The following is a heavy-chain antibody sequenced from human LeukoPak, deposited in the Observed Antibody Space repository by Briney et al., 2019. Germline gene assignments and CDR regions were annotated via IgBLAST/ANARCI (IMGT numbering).Heavy chain of an antibody. V-gene: IGHV3-53*01. J-gene: IGHJ4*02. Sequence: PGGSLRLSCAASGFTVSSNYMSWVRQAPGKGLEWVSVIYSGGSTYYADSVKGRFTISRDNSKNTLYLQMNSLRAEGTAVYYCARILTGYYYFDYWGQGTLVTVSS. D-gene: IGHD3-9*01. CDR2: IYSGGST. CDR3: ARILTGYYYFDY. CDR1: GFTVSSNY.